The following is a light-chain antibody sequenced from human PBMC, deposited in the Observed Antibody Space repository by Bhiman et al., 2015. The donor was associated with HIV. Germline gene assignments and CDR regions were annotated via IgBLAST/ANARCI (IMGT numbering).Light chain of an antibody. V-gene: IGLV1-44*01. CDR2: TNN. J-gene: IGLJ2*01. CDR1: SSNIGSNA. Sequence: QSVLTQPPSASGTPGQRVTISCSGSSSNIGSNAVNWYQQLPGTAPKLLIYTNNQRPSGIPERFSGSNSGNTATLTISGTQAMDEADYYCQAWDSSTVHVVFGGGTKLTVL. CDR3: QAWDSSTVHVV.